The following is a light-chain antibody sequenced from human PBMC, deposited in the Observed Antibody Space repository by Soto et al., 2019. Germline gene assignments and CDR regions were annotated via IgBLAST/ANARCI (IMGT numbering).Light chain of an antibody. CDR3: QQYNNWPPDT. V-gene: IGKV3-15*01. Sequence: EIILAHSPASPSVSPGERATLSCKYSQVVKNNLARYHQKRGQAPRLLFYGASTRATGIRGRCRGSGSGTEFTLTITSLQSEDSAVSFCQQYNNWPPDTLGQGTKVDIK. CDR2: GAS. CDR1: QVVKNN. J-gene: IGKJ2*01.